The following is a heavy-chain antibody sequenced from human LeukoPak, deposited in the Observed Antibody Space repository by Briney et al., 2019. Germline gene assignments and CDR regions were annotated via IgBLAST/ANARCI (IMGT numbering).Heavy chain of an antibody. CDR1: GFTFSTYW. D-gene: IGHD3-3*01. V-gene: IGHV3-21*01. Sequence: GGSLRLSCVGSGFTFSTYWMSWVRQAPGKGLEWVSSISSSTTYIYYADSVKGRFTISRDNATNSLYLQMNSLRAEDTAVYYCARDLGLGYDFWSGDGAYMDVWGKGTTVTVSS. J-gene: IGHJ6*03. CDR2: ISSSTTYI. CDR3: ARDLGLGYDFWSGDGAYMDV.